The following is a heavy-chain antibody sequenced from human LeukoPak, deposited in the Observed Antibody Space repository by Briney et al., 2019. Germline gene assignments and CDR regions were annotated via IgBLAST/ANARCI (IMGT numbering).Heavy chain of an antibody. CDR3: ARGYCSGGSCYSPYFDY. V-gene: IGHV3-20*04. CDR2: INWSGGST. D-gene: IGHD2-15*01. Sequence: PGGSLRLSCAASGFTFDNYCMSWVRQAPGKGLEWVSGINWSGGSTGYADSVKGRFTISRDNAKNSLYLQMNSLRAEDTALYYCARGYCSGGSCYSPYFDYWGQGTLVTVSS. CDR1: GFTFDNYC. J-gene: IGHJ4*02.